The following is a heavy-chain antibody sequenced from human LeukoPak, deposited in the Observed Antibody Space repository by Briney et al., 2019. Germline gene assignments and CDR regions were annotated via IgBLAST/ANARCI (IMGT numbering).Heavy chain of an antibody. D-gene: IGHD3-22*01. CDR1: GYTFTGYY. Sequence: ASVKVSCKASGYTFTGYYMHWVRQAPGQGLEWMGRINPNSGGTNYAQKFQGRVTMTRDTSISTAYMELSRLRSDDTAVYYCARSSTYYYDSSGYYTIVYWGQGTLVTVSS. CDR2: INPNSGGT. J-gene: IGHJ4*02. CDR3: ARSSTYYYDSSGYYTIVY. V-gene: IGHV1-2*06.